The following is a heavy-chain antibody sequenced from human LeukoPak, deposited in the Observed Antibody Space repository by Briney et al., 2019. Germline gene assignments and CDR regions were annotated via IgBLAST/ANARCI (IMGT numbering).Heavy chain of an antibody. V-gene: IGHV3-66*01. D-gene: IGHD3-16*02. CDR3: ARDLATRQRTGLYDS. Sequence: GGSLRLSCAASGISVSSNYMSWVRQAPGKGLQWVSVIYVDGSTYYADSVKGRITISRDNSRNTLCLQMNSLRAEDTAVYYCARDLATRQRTGLYDSWGQGALVTVSS. CDR1: GISVSSNY. J-gene: IGHJ4*02. CDR2: IYVDGST.